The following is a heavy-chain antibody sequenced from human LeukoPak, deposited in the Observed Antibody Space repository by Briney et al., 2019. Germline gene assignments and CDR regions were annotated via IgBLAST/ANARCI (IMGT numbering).Heavy chain of an antibody. Sequence: GGSLRLSCAASGFTFSSYGMHWVRQAPGKGLEWVAVIWYDGSNKYYADSVKGRFTISRDNSKNTLYPQMNSLRAEDTAVYYCARGRTSGSSAGYYYYGMDVWGQGTTVTASS. CDR2: IWYDGSNK. CDR1: GFTFSSYG. D-gene: IGHD1-26*01. CDR3: ARGRTSGSSAGYYYYGMDV. V-gene: IGHV3-33*01. J-gene: IGHJ6*02.